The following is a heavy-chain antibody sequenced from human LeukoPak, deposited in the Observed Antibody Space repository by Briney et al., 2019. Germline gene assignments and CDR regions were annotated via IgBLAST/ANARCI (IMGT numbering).Heavy chain of an antibody. Sequence: PSETLSLTCTVSGGSVSSGSSFWSWIRQPPGKGLAWIGYIYHSGNTNYNPSLKSRVTISVDTSKSQLSLKLNSVTAADTAVYYCARDRNYYDSSGYYFANWGQGTLVTVSS. V-gene: IGHV4-61*01. CDR2: IYHSGNT. CDR3: ARDRNYYDSSGYYFAN. J-gene: IGHJ4*02. D-gene: IGHD3-22*01. CDR1: GGSVSSGSSF.